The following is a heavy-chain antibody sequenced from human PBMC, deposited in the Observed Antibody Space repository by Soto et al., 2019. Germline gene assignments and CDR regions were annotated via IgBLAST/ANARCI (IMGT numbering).Heavy chain of an antibody. Sequence: GGSLRLSCAASGFTFSSYAMSWVRQAPGKGLEWVSAISGSGGSTYYADSVKGRFTISGDNSKNTLYLQMNSLRAEDTAVYYCAKDVLWYYDILTGYPPSYFDYWGQGTLVTVSS. V-gene: IGHV3-23*01. CDR1: GFTFSSYA. D-gene: IGHD3-9*01. CDR2: ISGSGGST. CDR3: AKDVLWYYDILTGYPPSYFDY. J-gene: IGHJ4*02.